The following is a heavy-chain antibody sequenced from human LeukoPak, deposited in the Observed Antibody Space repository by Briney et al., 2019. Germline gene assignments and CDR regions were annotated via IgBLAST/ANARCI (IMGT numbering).Heavy chain of an antibody. J-gene: IGHJ4*02. CDR2: ISHSGSV. CDR1: GGSVSNYY. D-gene: IGHD3-10*01. CDR3: ARVKGREGSTVIIDY. V-gene: IGHV4-59*02. Sequence: SETLSLTCTVSGGSVSNYYWSWIRQSPGEGLEWIGYISHSGSVNYNPSLKSRVTMSVDTSKNQFSLKLSSVTAADTAVYYCARVKGREGSTVIIDYWGQGTLVTVSS.